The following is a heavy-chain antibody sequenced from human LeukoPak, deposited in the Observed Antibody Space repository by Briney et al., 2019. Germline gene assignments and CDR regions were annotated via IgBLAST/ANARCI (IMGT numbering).Heavy chain of an antibody. D-gene: IGHD3-3*01. J-gene: IGHJ6*03. V-gene: IGHV3-21*01. CDR3: ERARRPKIFGVVIPYYYMDV. Sequence: NPGGSLRLSCAASGFTFSSYSMNWVRQAPGKGLEWVSSISSSSSYIYYADSVKGRFTISRDNAKNSLYLQMNSLRAEDTSAYFWERARRPKIFGVVIPYYYMDVWGKGTAVTVSS. CDR1: GFTFSSYS. CDR2: ISSSSSYI.